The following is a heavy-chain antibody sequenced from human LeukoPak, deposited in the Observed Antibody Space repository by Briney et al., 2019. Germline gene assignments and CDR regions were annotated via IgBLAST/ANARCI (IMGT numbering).Heavy chain of an antibody. D-gene: IGHD5-12*01. Sequence: GGSLRLSCAASGFTFSSYSVNWVRRAPGKGLEWVSSISSSSSYIYYADSVKGRFTISRDNAKNSLYLQMNSLRAEDTAVYYCARERYSDYNPYRNYYYYYGMDVWGKGTTVTVSS. J-gene: IGHJ6*04. V-gene: IGHV3-21*01. CDR2: ISSSSSYI. CDR1: GFTFSSYS. CDR3: ARERYSDYNPYRNYYYYYGMDV.